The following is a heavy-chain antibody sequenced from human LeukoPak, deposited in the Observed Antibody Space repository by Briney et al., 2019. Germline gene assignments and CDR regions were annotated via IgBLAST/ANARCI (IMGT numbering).Heavy chain of an antibody. D-gene: IGHD3-3*01. CDR3: ARDWRLDWFDP. V-gene: IGHV3-7*01. CDR2: IKQDGGEK. J-gene: IGHJ5*02. Sequence: GGSLRLSCAASGFTFSSYWMSWVRQAPGKGLEWVAIIKQDGGEKYYLDSVKGRFTISRDNAKNSLYLQMNSLRVEDTAVYYCARDWRLDWFDPWGQGTLVTVSS. CDR1: GFTFSSYW.